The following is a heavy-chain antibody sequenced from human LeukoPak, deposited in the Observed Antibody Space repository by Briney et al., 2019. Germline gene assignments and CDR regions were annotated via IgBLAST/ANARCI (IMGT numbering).Heavy chain of an antibody. D-gene: IGHD6-19*01. CDR2: IRYDGSNK. CDR1: GFTFSSYG. Sequence: PGGSLRLSCAASGFTFSSYGMHWVRQAPGKGLEWVAFIRYDGSNKYYADSVKGRFTISRDNSKNTLYLQMNSLRAEDTAVYYCAKDGEAVAGHIDYWGQGTLVTVSS. V-gene: IGHV3-30*02. CDR3: AKDGEAVAGHIDY. J-gene: IGHJ4*02.